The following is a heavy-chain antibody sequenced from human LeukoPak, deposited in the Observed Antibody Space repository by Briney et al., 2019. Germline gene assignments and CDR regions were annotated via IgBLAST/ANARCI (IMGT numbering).Heavy chain of an antibody. V-gene: IGHV3-7*01. CDR2: IKQDGTEK. CDR3: VRVDLYYYGSESYYFFEH. D-gene: IGHD3-10*01. Sequence: PGESLRLSCAASGFTFTTYWLGWVRQPPGKGLEWVANIKQDGTEKYYVDSVKGRFTISRDNAKNSLYLQMNTLRVEDTAIYYCVRVDLYYYGSESYYFFEHWGQGTPVTASS. CDR1: GFTFTTYW. J-gene: IGHJ4*02.